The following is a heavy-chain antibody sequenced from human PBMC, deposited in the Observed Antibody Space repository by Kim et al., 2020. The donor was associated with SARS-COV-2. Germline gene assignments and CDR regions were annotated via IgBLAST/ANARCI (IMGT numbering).Heavy chain of an antibody. J-gene: IGHJ3*02. CDR2: IDPSDSYT. V-gene: IGHV5-10-1*01. CDR1: GYRFTSYW. Sequence: GESLKISCKGSGYRFTSYWISWVRQMPGKGLEWMGRIDPSDSYTNYSPSFQGHVTISADKSISTAYLQWSSLKASDTAMYYCATYSSSWPLDAFDIWGQGTMVTVSS. CDR3: ATYSSSWPLDAFDI. D-gene: IGHD6-13*01.